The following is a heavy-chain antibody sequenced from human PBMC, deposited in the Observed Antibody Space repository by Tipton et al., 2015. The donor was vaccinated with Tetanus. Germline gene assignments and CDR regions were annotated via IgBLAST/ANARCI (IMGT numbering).Heavy chain of an antibody. Sequence: QVQLVQSGAEMKKPGASVKVSCKASGYTFTGYYIYRVRQAPGQGLEWMGWIDPNSGGTVYAQKFQGRVPMTRDTSISTAYMELRSLRFDDTAVYYCARDRGDYIYYGMDVWGPGTTVTVS. CDR3: ARDRGDYIYYGMDV. D-gene: IGHD3-22*01. J-gene: IGHJ6*02. V-gene: IGHV1-2*02. CDR1: GYTFTGYY. CDR2: IDPNSGGT.